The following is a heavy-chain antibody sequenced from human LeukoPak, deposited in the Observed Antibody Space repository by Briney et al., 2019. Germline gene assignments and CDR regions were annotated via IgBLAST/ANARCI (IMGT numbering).Heavy chain of an antibody. J-gene: IGHJ4*02. Sequence: APVTVSCEASGYTFPSYFMHWVRQAPGQGLEWMGIINPTGGSTTYAQKFQGRVTMTRDTSTSTVYMELSSLRSDDTAVYYCARTAARRFDYWGQGTLVTVSS. D-gene: IGHD6-6*01. CDR1: GYTFPSYF. V-gene: IGHV1-46*01. CDR2: INPTGGST. CDR3: ARTAARRFDY.